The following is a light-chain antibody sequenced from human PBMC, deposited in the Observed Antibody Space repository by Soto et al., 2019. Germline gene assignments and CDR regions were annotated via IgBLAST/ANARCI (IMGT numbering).Light chain of an antibody. CDR1: SSDVGGYNY. J-gene: IGLJ1*01. V-gene: IGLV2-11*01. Sequence: QSALTQPRSVSGSPGQSVTIACTGTSSDVGGYNYVSWYQQHPAKAPKLLIYDVTKRPSGVPDRFSGSKSGNTASLIISGLQAEDEAHYYCCSYAGTYTLYVFGTGTKLTVL. CDR3: CSYAGTYTLYV. CDR2: DVT.